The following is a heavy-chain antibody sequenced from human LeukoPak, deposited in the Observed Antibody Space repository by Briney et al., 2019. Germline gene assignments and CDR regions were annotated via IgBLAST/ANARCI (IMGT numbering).Heavy chain of an antibody. D-gene: IGHD6-19*01. J-gene: IGHJ4*02. Sequence: GESLKISCKVSGYTFTNNWIGWVRQKPGKGLEWMGILYPGDSDTRYSPSFQGQVTIPADKSISTAYLQWSSLKASDTAMYYCARSAGYSSGWFSKDYWGQGTLVTVSS. V-gene: IGHV5-51*01. CDR3: ARSAGYSSGWFSKDY. CDR2: LYPGDSDT. CDR1: GYTFTNNW.